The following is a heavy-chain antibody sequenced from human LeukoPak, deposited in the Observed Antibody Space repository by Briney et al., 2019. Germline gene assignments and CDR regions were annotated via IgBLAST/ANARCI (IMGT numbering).Heavy chain of an antibody. CDR1: GFIFSNYV. CDR2: ISFDGNNQ. CDR3: ASDPSSRVTGDF. D-gene: IGHD3-10*01. J-gene: IGHJ4*02. V-gene: IGHV3-30-3*01. Sequence: GRSLRLSCAASGFIFSNYVMHWVRQAPGKGLEWVALISFDGNNQCYAHSVKGRFTISRDYSKNTLYLQMNSLRTEDTAVYYCASDPSSRVTGDFWGQGTLVTVSS.